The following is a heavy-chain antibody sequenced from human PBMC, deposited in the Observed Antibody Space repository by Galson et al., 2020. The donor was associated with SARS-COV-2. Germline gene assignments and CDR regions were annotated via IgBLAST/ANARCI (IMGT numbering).Heavy chain of an antibody. CDR1: GGSVSYGTYY. CDR3: ARSYFGTYSGLRYFDY. D-gene: IGHD3-9*01. V-gene: IGHV4-39*07. CDR2: INDGGNS. Sequence: SETLSLTCTVSGGSVSYGTYYWNWIRQSPGKGLEWIGSINDGGNSYYSPSLKSRVTVSIDTSKNQFFLRLDSVTAADTAFYYCARSYFGTYSGLRYFDYWGQGTLVTVSS. J-gene: IGHJ4*02.